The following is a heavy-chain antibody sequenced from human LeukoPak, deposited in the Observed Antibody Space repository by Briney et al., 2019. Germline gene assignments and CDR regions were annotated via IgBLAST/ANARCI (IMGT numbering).Heavy chain of an antibody. D-gene: IGHD3-3*01. CDR3: VSGFLQWLY. CDR2: ISGSGSTT. CDR1: GLIFSNYE. V-gene: IGHV3-48*03. Sequence: PGGSLRLSCAVSGLIFSNYEMNWVRQAPGKGLEWVSYISGSGSTTYYADSVKGRFTISRDNAKNSLCLQMNSLRAEDTAVYFCVSGFLQWLYWGQGTLVTVSS. J-gene: IGHJ4*02.